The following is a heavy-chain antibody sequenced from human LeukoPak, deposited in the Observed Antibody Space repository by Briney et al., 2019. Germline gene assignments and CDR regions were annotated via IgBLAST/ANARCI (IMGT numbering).Heavy chain of an antibody. CDR1: GFTFGDHA. V-gene: IGHV3-49*04. CDR3: TRGPTQQWLYYGMDV. D-gene: IGHD5-18*01. J-gene: IGHJ6*02. Sequence: GGSLRLSCTASGFTFGDHAMSWVRQAPGKGLEWVGFIRSKTYGGTTEYAASVKGRFTISRDDSKSIAYLQMNSMKTEDTAVYYCTRGPTQQWLYYGMDVWGQGTTVTVSS. CDR2: IRSKTYGGTT.